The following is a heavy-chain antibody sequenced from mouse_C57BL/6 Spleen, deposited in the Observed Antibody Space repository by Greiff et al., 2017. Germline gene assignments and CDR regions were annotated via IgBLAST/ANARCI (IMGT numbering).Heavy chain of an antibody. CDR2: ISSGSGTI. V-gene: IGHV5-17*01. Sequence: VQLKESGGGLVKPGASLKLSCAASGFTFSDYGMHWVRQAPEKGLEWVAYISSGSGTIYYADTVKGRFTISRDNAKNTLFLQMTSLRSEDTAMYYCARARRDFEVWGTGTTVTVSS. J-gene: IGHJ1*03. CDR3: ARARRDFEV. CDR1: GFTFSDYG.